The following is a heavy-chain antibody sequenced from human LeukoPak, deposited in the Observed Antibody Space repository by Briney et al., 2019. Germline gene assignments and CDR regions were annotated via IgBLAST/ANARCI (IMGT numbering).Heavy chain of an antibody. D-gene: IGHD1-1*01. V-gene: IGHV4-30-2*01. J-gene: IGHJ5*02. Sequence: PSQTLSLTCAVSGGSISSGGFSWSWIRQPPGKGLEWIGYMYHGGSTYYNPSLKSRVTISVDTSKNQFSLKLSSVTAADTAVYYCARGGSTGTNLNWVDPWGQGILVTVSS. CDR1: GGSISSGGFS. CDR3: ARGGSTGTNLNWVDP. CDR2: MYHGGST.